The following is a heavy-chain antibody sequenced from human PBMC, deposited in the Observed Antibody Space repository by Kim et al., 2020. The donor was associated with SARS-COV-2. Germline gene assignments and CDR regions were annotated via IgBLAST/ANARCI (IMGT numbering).Heavy chain of an antibody. D-gene: IGHD2-15*01. Sequence: GGSLRLSCAVSGLTFSDFWMSWLRQAPGKGLEWVANIKKDGREKYYVDSVKGRFTISRDNDKNSLYLQMNSLRADDTAVYYCARDLRASTPGFDYWGQGT. CDR3: ARDLRASTPGFDY. CDR2: IKKDGREK. CDR1: GLTFSDFW. J-gene: IGHJ4*02. V-gene: IGHV3-7*03.